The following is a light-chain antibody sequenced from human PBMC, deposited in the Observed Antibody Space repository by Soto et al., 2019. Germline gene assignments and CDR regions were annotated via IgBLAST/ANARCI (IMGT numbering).Light chain of an antibody. V-gene: IGLV2-14*01. CDR2: EVN. J-gene: IGLJ1*01. CDR1: NSDIGGYNY. Sequence: QSALTPPASVSGSPGQSITVSCTGTNSDIGGYNYVSWYQHRPGKAPQLIIYEVNLRPSGVSDSFSASKSGYTCYLSISGLQAGDEADYYCCSYSTSNSHNYDFETGTNVTVL. CDR3: CSYSTSNSHNYD.